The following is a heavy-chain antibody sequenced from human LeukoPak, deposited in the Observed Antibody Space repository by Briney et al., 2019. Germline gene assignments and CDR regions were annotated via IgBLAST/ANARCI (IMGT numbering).Heavy chain of an antibody. Sequence: GGSLRLSCAASGFTFSSYWMHWVRQAPGKGLVWVSRINGDGSDTNYADSVKGRFTISRDNSKNTLYLHLNSLRAEDTAVYYCAKGKGPTANWYFDVWGRGTLVTVSS. CDR3: AKGKGPTANWYFDV. V-gene: IGHV3-74*01. CDR2: INGDGSDT. D-gene: IGHD2-21*02. J-gene: IGHJ2*01. CDR1: GFTFSSYW.